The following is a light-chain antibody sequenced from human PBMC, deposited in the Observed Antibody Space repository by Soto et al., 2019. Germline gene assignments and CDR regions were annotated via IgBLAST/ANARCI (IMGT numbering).Light chain of an antibody. CDR2: GAS. J-gene: IGKJ1*01. Sequence: EIVLTQSPGTLSVSPGERATLSCRASQSVSSSYLAWYQQKPGQAPRLLIYGASSRATGIPDRFSGSGSGTDFTLISSRLEPEDFAVYYCQHYGSSLWTFGQGTKVEIK. CDR1: QSVSSSY. V-gene: IGKV3-20*01. CDR3: QHYGSSLWT.